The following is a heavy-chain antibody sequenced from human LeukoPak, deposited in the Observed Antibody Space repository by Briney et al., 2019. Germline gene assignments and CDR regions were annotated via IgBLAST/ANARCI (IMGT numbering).Heavy chain of an antibody. CDR2: INPNSGGT. J-gene: IGHJ4*02. Sequence: GASVKVSCKASGYTFTGYYMHWVRQAPGQGLEWMGRINPNSGGTNYAQKFQGRVTMTRDTSISTAYMELSRLRSDDTAVYHCARGPGPYGGNGEFDYWGQGTLVTVSS. CDR1: GYTFTGYY. V-gene: IGHV1-2*06. CDR3: ARGPGPYGGNGEFDY. D-gene: IGHD4-23*01.